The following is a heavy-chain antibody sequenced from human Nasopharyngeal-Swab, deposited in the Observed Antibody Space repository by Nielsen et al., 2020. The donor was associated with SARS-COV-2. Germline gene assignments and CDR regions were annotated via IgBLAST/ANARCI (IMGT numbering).Heavy chain of an antibody. CDR2: ISAYNGNT. CDR3: ARDQVAAAAYGTFDY. J-gene: IGHJ4*02. CDR1: GYTFTRHG. D-gene: IGHD6-13*01. V-gene: IGHV1-18*01. Sequence: ASVKVSCKASGYTFTRHGISWVRQAPGQGLEWMGWISAYNGNTHYAQKLQGRVTMTTDTSTSTAYMELRSLRSDDTAVYYCARDQVAAAAYGTFDYWGQGSLVTV.